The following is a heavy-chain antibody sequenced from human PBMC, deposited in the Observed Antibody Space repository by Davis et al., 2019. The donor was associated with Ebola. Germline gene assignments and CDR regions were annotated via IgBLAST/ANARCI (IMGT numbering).Heavy chain of an antibody. D-gene: IGHD3-22*01. CDR3: ARVCYDSSRGYYYYGMDV. CDR1: GYTFTGYY. Sequence: ASVKVSCKASGYTFTGYYMHWVRQAPGQGLEWMGWINPNSGGTNYAQKFQGRVTMTRDTSTSTVYMELSSLRSEDTAVYYCARVCYDSSRGYYYYGMDVWGQGTTVTVSS. J-gene: IGHJ6*02. V-gene: IGHV1-2*02. CDR2: INPNSGGT.